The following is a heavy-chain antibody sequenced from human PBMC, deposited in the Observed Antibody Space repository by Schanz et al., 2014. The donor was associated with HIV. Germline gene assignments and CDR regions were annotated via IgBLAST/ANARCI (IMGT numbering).Heavy chain of an antibody. CDR2: ISETGDKK. V-gene: IGHV3-23*01. CDR1: GFSFSRYG. D-gene: IGHD5-12*01. J-gene: IGHJ5*01. Sequence: EVHLLESGGDLVQPGGSLRLSCAASGFSFSRYGITWVRQAPGKGLEWVSSISETGDKKFYADSVKGRFTIFRDNSKNILYLQMNSLRVEDTAVYYCARTTYSGNDYRDSWGQGTLVTVSS. CDR3: ARTTYSGNDYRDS.